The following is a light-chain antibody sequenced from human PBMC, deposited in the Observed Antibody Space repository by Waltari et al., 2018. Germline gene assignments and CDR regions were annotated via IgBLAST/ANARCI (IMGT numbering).Light chain of an antibody. J-gene: IGLJ3*02. V-gene: IGLV4-69*01. CDR3: QTGGHGTWV. CDR1: SGHSRNI. CDR2: VNSDGSH. Sequence: QLVVTQSPSASASLGASVKLTCTLSSGHSRNILAWLQQQPEKGPRYLMKVNSDGSHSRGDAILDLFSGASSGAERHLTISSRQAEDEADYYCQTGGHGTWVFGGGTKLTVL.